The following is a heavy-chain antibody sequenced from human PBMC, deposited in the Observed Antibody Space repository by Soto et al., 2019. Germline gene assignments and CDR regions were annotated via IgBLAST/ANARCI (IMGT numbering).Heavy chain of an antibody. D-gene: IGHD3-10*01. CDR2: MNPNSGNT. CDR3: ARGRYYYGSGSYYQDY. CDR1: GYTFTSYD. Sequence: ASVKVSCKASGYTFTSYDINWVRQATGQGLEWMGWMNPNSGNTGYAQKFQGRVTMTRNTSISTAYMELSSLRSEDTVVYYCARGRYYYGSGSYYQDYWGQGTLVTVSS. V-gene: IGHV1-8*01. J-gene: IGHJ4*02.